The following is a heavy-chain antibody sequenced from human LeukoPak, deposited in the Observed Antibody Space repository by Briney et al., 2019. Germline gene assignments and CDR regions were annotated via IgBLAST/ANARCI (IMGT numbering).Heavy chain of an antibody. V-gene: IGHV3-23*01. CDR3: ARDSSSSLPDAFDI. CDR2: ISGSGHRA. D-gene: IGHD6-6*01. CDR1: GFTFSSYG. Sequence: GGSLRLSCAASGFTFSSYGVSWVRQAPGKGLEWVSGISGSGHRAYYADSVKGRFTISRDNSKNTLYLQMNSLRAEDTAVYYCARDSSSSLPDAFDIWGQGTMVTVSS. J-gene: IGHJ3*02.